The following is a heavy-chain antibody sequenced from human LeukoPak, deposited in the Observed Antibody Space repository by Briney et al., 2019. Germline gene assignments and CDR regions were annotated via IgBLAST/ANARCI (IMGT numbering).Heavy chain of an antibody. J-gene: IGHJ4*02. V-gene: IGHV3-43*01. CDR1: GFSFRGYT. D-gene: IGHD6-13*01. CDR3: AASDGEQQLAL. Sequence: PGGSLRLSSAASGFSFRGYTMHWVRQAPGKGLEWLSLISWNGVTTYYGDSVKGRFTISRDDSKNSLYLQMNSLRSEDSAFYYWAASDGEQQLALWGQGTLVTVSS. CDR2: ISWNGVTT.